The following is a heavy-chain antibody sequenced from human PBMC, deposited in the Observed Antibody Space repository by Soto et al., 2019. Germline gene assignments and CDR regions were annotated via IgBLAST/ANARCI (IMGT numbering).Heavy chain of an antibody. CDR1: GGSISSGGYY. CDR2: IYYSGST. Sequence: QVQLQESGPGLVKPPQTLSLTCTVSGGSISSGGYYWSWIRQHPRKGLEWIGYIYYSGSTYYNPSLKTRVTISVDTSKNQFSLNLSSVTAADTAVYYCARGWSGSYYPCWFDPWGQGTLVTVSS. V-gene: IGHV4-31*03. J-gene: IGHJ5*02. D-gene: IGHD1-26*01. CDR3: ARGWSGSYYPCWFDP.